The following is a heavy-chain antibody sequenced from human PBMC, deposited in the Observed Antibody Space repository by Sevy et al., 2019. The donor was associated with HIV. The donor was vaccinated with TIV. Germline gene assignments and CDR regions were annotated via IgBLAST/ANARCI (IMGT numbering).Heavy chain of an antibody. CDR3: ARVGLARYFFDS. J-gene: IGHJ4*02. Sequence: SETLSLTCTVSGGSISSYYWSWIRQPPGKGLEWVGYIYSSRSTNYNPSLKSRVTISVDTSKNQFSLKLSSVTAADTAVYYCARVGLARYFFDSWGQGNLVTVSS. CDR1: GGSISSYY. V-gene: IGHV4-59*13. CDR2: IYSSRST.